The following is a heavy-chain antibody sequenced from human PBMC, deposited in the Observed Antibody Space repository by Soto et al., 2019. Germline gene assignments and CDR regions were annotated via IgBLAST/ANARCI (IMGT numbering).Heavy chain of an antibody. J-gene: IGHJ5*02. CDR1: GGTFSSYA. Sequence: GASVKVSCKASGGTFSSYAISWVRQAPGQGLEWMGGIIPIFGTANYAQKFQGRVTITADESTSTAYMELSSLRSEDTAAYYCARVGPYYDSSGYWFDPWGQGTLVTVSS. D-gene: IGHD3-22*01. CDR2: IIPIFGTA. CDR3: ARVGPYYDSSGYWFDP. V-gene: IGHV1-69*13.